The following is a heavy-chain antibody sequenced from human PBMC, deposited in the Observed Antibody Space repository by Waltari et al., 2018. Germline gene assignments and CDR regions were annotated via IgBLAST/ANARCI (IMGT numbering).Heavy chain of an antibody. V-gene: IGHV4-59*08. D-gene: IGHD3-22*01. J-gene: IGHJ4*02. CDR1: GVSIRSYS. Sequence: VQLQESGPGLVQPSATLSLTCTDSGVSIRSYSWSGIRKAPGKGLEWIGYIYYSGSTNYNPSLKSRVTISVDTSKNQYSLKLSSVTTADTAVYYCARQNYYDSSGYYPHFDYWGQGTLVTVSS. CDR3: ARQNYYDSSGYYPHFDY. CDR2: IYYSGST.